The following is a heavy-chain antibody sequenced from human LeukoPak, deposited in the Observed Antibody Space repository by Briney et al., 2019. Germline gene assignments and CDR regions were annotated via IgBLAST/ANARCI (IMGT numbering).Heavy chain of an antibody. J-gene: IGHJ6*03. CDR2: IKQDGSEK. Sequence: GGSLRLSCAASGFTFSSYWMSWVRQAPGKGLEWVANIKQDGSEKYYVDSVKGRFTISRDNAKNSLYLQMNSLRAEDTAVYYCARDHFSYYYYMDVWGKGTTVTISS. CDR1: GFTFSSYW. CDR3: ARDHFSYYYYMDV. V-gene: IGHV3-7*01.